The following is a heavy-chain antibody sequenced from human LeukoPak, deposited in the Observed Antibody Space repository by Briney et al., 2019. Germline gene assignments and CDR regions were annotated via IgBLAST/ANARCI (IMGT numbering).Heavy chain of an antibody. CDR3: ARWYGSGSYWAGYYYYYYMDV. J-gene: IGHJ6*03. CDR1: GYSISSGYY. D-gene: IGHD3-10*01. V-gene: IGHV4-38-2*02. CDR2: NYDSGSN. Sequence: SETLSLTCTVSGYSISSGYYWGWIRQPPGKGLGWIGINYDSGSNYYNPSLKSRVTISVDTSKNQFSLKLSSVTAADTAVYYCARWYGSGSYWAGYYYYYYMDVWGKGTTVTVSS.